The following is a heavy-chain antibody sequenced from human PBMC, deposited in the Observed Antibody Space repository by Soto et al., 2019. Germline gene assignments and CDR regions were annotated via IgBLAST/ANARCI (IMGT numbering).Heavy chain of an antibody. J-gene: IGHJ4*02. Sequence: SETLSLTSTVAGGTIRSYDWSWIRQPPGKGLEWIGYIYYSGSTNYNPSLKSRVTISVDTSKNQFSLKLSSVTAADTAVYYCARDNGYSYGYTLDHWGQGTLVTVSS. CDR2: IYYSGST. V-gene: IGHV4-59*01. CDR3: ARDNGYSYGYTLDH. CDR1: GGTIRSYD. D-gene: IGHD5-18*01.